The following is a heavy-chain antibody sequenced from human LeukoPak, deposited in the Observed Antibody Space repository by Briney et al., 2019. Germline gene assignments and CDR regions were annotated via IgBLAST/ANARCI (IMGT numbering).Heavy chain of an antibody. CDR2: IYYSGST. D-gene: IGHD3-10*01. CDR1: GGSISSGDYY. V-gene: IGHV4-30-4*08. J-gene: IGHJ6*02. CDR3: ARDPLWFGGGPKDYYGMDV. Sequence: SETLSLTCTVSGGSISSGDYYWSWIRQPPGKGLEWIGYIYYSGSTYYNPSLKSRVTISVDTSKNQFSLKLSSVTAADTAVYYCARDPLWFGGGPKDYYGMDVWGQGTTVTVSS.